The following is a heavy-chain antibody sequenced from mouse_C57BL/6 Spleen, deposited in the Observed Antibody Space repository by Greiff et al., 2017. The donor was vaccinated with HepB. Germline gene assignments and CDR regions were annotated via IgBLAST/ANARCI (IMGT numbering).Heavy chain of an antibody. J-gene: IGHJ2*01. CDR1: GFTFSDYY. Sequence: DVMLVESEGGLVQPGSSMKLSCTASGFTFSDYYMAWVRQVPEKGLEWVANINYDGSSTYYLDSLKSRFIISRDNAKNILYLQMSSLKSEDTATYYCARVVYDGYYYFDYWGQGTTLTVSS. V-gene: IGHV5-16*01. CDR2: INYDGSST. D-gene: IGHD2-3*01. CDR3: ARVVYDGYYYFDY.